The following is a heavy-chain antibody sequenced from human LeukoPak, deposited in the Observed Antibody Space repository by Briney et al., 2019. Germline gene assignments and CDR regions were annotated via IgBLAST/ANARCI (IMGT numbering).Heavy chain of an antibody. Sequence: GGSLRLSCATSGFPFSDFSMSWVRQAPGQGLELISTTNSGGTSTYYAESVKGRFTISRDNSKNTLYLQMSSLRVEDTAVYYCAKQSYARSLGEGGPGTLVSVSS. V-gene: IGHV3-23*01. CDR2: TNSGGTST. D-gene: IGHD2-8*01. CDR3: AKQSYARSLGE. CDR1: GFPFSDFS. J-gene: IGHJ4*02.